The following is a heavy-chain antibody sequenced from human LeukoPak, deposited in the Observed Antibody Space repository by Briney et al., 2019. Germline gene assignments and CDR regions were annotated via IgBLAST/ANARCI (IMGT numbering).Heavy chain of an antibody. J-gene: IGHJ5*02. V-gene: IGHV1-2*02. D-gene: IGHD1-1*01. CDR1: GGTFSSYA. Sequence: ASVKVSCKASGGTFSSYAISWVRQAPGQGLEWMGWINLNTGYTKYAQKFQGRVTMTRDTSTSSAFMELSRLRSDDTAVYFCAEHVGRTGTNCFDPWGQGTLVTVSS. CDR2: INLNTGYT. CDR3: AEHVGRTGTNCFDP.